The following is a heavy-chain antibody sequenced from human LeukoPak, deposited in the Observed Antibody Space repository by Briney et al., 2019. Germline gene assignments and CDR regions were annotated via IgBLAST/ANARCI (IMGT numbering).Heavy chain of an antibody. J-gene: IGHJ6*03. D-gene: IGHD5-24*01. Sequence: GGSLRLSCAASGFTVSNNYMSWVRQAPGRGLEWVAVISFDGKKEFYADSVKGRFTISRDNSKNALFLQMNSLQTDDTAIYYCARASMATINYYYFYMDAWGKGTTVTVSS. V-gene: IGHV3-30*03. CDR2: ISFDGKKE. CDR1: GFTVSNNY. CDR3: ARASMATINYYYFYMDA.